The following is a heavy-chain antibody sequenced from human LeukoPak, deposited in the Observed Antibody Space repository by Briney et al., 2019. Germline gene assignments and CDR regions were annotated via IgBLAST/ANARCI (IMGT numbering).Heavy chain of an antibody. Sequence: GGSLRLSCAASGFTFSNAWMTWVRQAPGKGLEWVGRIYRNADGGTTDYAAPVKGRFTISRDDSKNTLYLQMNSLRTEDTAVYYCTTDSYCSTTTCYASSNYYYGLDAWGQGTSVTVSS. CDR2: IYRNADGGTT. J-gene: IGHJ6*02. V-gene: IGHV3-15*05. D-gene: IGHD2-2*01. CDR1: GFTFSNAW. CDR3: TTDSYCSTTTCYASSNYYYGLDA.